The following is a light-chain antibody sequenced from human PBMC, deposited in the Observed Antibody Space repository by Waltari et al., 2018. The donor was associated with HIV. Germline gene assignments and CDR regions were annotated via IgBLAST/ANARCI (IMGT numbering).Light chain of an antibody. CDR3: QSFDSSLNAYV. Sequence: QSVLTQAPSVSGAPGQRVTISCTGSSSNLGATFDVPWYQLLPGSSPKLLIFANSNRPSGVPDRFSGSKSGTSASLAITGLHPEDEAEYYCQSFDSSLNAYVFGTGTTVIVL. CDR1: SSNLGATFD. J-gene: IGLJ1*01. CDR2: ANS. V-gene: IGLV1-40*01.